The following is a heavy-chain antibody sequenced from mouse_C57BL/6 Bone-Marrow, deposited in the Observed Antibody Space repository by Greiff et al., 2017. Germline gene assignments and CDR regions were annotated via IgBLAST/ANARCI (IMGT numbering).Heavy chain of an antibody. J-gene: IGHJ1*03. V-gene: IGHV1-64*01. CDR3: VQQWYFDD. CDR1: W. Sequence: QVQLQQPGAELVKPGASVKLSYWMRWVKQRPGQGLEWIGMIHPNSGSTNYNEKFKSKATLTVDKYSSTAYMQFSSLTSEDSAVYYCVQQWYFDDWGTGTTVTVSS. CDR2: IHPNSGST.